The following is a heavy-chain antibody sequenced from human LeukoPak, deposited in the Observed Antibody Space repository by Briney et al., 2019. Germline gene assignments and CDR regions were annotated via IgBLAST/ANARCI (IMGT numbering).Heavy chain of an antibody. CDR3: ASGRNYDFWSGYYHFDY. CDR2: INHSGST. Sequence: SETLSLTCAVYGGSFSGYYWSWIRQPPGKGLEWIGEINHSGSTNYNPSLKSRVTISVDTSKNQFSLKLSSVTAADTAVYYCASGRNYDFWSGYYHFDYWGQGTLVTVSS. D-gene: IGHD3-3*01. CDR1: GGSFSGYY. J-gene: IGHJ4*02. V-gene: IGHV4-34*01.